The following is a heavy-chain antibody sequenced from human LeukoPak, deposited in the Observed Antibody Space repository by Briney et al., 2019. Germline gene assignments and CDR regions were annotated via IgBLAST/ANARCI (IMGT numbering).Heavy chain of an antibody. J-gene: IGHJ4*02. CDR2: IHQDGIEI. D-gene: IGHD2-2*01. CDR3: ARASRYCISTSCNGFHFDQ. Sequence: GGSLRLSCAASGFTLSSHWMSWVRQAPGKGLEWVANIHQDGIEIYYVDSVRSRFTASRDNAKNSLNLLMNSLRAEDTAVYYCARASRYCISTSCNGFHFDQWGQGTLVTVSS. CDR1: GFTLSSHW. V-gene: IGHV3-7*01.